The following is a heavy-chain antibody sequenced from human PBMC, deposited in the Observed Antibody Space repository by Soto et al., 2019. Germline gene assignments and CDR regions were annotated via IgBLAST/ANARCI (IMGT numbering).Heavy chain of an antibody. Sequence: GGSLRLSCAASGFTFSSYSMNWVRQAPGKGLEWVSYISSSGRTIYYADSVKGRFTISRDNAKNSLYLQMNSLRAEDTAVYYCARDKGRSPLDYWGQGTLVTVSS. CDR1: GFTFSSYS. J-gene: IGHJ4*02. V-gene: IGHV3-48*01. D-gene: IGHD2-15*01. CDR2: ISSSGRTI. CDR3: ARDKGRSPLDY.